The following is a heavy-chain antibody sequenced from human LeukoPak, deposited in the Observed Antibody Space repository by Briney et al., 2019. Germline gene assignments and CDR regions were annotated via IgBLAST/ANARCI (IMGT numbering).Heavy chain of an antibody. CDR1: GFTFRSCV. Sequence: GGSLGLSCTASGFTFRSCVMSWVRQAPGKGLEWVSGISSGGGSTYYADSVKGRFTISRDNAKNSLYLQMNSLRAEDTALYHCARDGGDYDLDYWGQGTLVTVSS. J-gene: IGHJ4*02. CDR3: ARDGGDYDLDY. V-gene: IGHV3-23*01. D-gene: IGHD2-21*01. CDR2: ISSGGGST.